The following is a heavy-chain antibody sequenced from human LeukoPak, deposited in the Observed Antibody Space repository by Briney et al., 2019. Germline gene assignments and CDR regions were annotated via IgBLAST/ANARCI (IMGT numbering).Heavy chain of an antibody. CDR2: ISAYNGNT. J-gene: IGHJ3*02. CDR1: GYTFTSYG. D-gene: IGHD5-18*01. Sequence: ASVKVSCKASGYTFTSYGFSWVRQAPGQGLEWMGWISAYNGNTNYAQKLQGRVTMTTDTSTSTAYMELRSLRSDDTAVYYCARERLVDTAMDDAFDIWGQGTMVTVSS. V-gene: IGHV1-18*01. CDR3: ARERLVDTAMDDAFDI.